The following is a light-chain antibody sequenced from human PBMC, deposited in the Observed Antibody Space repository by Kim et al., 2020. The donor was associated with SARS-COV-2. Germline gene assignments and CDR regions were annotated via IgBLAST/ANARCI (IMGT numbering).Light chain of an antibody. CDR1: QTLTSSY. CDR3: QQYASAPYT. J-gene: IGKJ2*01. CDR2: GAS. Sequence: EIVLTQSPGTLSLSPGEGATLSCRASQTLTSSYLAWYQQKPGQAPRLLIYGASSRATGIPDRFSGSGSGSDFTLTISRLDPEDFAVYYCQQYASAPYTFRQGPKLEI. V-gene: IGKV3-20*01.